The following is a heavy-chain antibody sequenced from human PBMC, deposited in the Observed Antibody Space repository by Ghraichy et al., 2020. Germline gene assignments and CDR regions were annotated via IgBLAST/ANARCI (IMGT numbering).Heavy chain of an antibody. J-gene: IGHJ4*02. Sequence: GGSLRLSCAASGFTFSSYEMNWVRQAPGKGLEWVSYISSSGSTIYYADTVKGRFTISRDNAKNSLYLQMNSLRAEDTAVYYCARDRGGDCSGGSCYGPDPFDYWGQGTLVTVSS. CDR2: ISSSGSTI. D-gene: IGHD2-15*01. CDR3: ARDRGGDCSGGSCYGPDPFDY. V-gene: IGHV3-48*03. CDR1: GFTFSSYE.